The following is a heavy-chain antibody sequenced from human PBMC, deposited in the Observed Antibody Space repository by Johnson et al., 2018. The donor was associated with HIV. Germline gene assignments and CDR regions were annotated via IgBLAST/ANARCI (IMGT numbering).Heavy chain of an antibody. D-gene: IGHD1-26*01. CDR1: GFTFDDYG. J-gene: IGHJ3*01. Sequence: VQLVESGGGVVRPGGSPRLSCAASGFTFDDYGVSWVRQAPGKGLEWVSGIDWNGRRTGYADSVKGRCTISRDNDRNSLYLQMNNLRVEDTALYFCARRDSGSLSFDLWGQGTMVIVSS. CDR2: IDWNGRRT. CDR3: ARRDSGSLSFDL. V-gene: IGHV3-20*04.